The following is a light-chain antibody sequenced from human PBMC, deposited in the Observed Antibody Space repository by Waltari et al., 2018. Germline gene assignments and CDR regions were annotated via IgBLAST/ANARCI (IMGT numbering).Light chain of an antibody. Sequence: DIQMTQSPSSLSASVGDRVTIPCRASQTISTYLNWYQQKPGKAPELLIYAVFSLQSGVPSRFSGRGSGTEFTLTISSLQPEDFATYYCQQSFSGLSWTFGQGTKVEVQ. CDR1: QTISTY. CDR2: AVF. V-gene: IGKV1-39*01. J-gene: IGKJ1*01. CDR3: QQSFSGLSWT.